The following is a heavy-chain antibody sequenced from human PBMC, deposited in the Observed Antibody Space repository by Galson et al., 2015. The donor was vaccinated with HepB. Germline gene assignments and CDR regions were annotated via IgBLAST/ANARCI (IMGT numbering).Heavy chain of an antibody. V-gene: IGHV5-51*01. J-gene: IGHJ6*02. Sequence: QSGAEVKKPGEPLKISCKASGYSFTNYWIGWVRQMPGKGLEWMGIIYPGDSDTRYSPSFQGQVTISADKSISTAYLQWSSLKASDTAMYYCARHKEIDISVAPAAAHTLPRYYYYGMDVWGQGTTVTVSS. CDR3: ARHKEIDISVAPAAAHTLPRYYYYGMDV. CDR1: GYSFTNYW. D-gene: IGHD2-2*01. CDR2: IYPGDSDT.